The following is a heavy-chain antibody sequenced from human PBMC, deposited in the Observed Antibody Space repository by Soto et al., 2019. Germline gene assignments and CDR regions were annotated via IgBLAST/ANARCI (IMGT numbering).Heavy chain of an antibody. D-gene: IGHD3-10*01. CDR3: AKFPYYGSGSYIVY. V-gene: IGHV3-23*01. CDR2: ISGSGGST. Sequence: GGSLRLSCAASGFTFSSYAISWVRQAPGKGLEWVSAISGSGGSTYYADSVKGRFTISRDNSKNTLYLQMNSLRAEDTAVYYCAKFPYYGSGSYIVYWGQGTLVTVSS. J-gene: IGHJ4*02. CDR1: GFTFSSYA.